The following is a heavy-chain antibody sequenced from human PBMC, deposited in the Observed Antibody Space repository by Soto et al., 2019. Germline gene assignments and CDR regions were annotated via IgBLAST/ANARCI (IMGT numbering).Heavy chain of an antibody. CDR2: ISYDGSNK. Sequence: QVQLVESGGGVVQPGRSLRLSCAASGFTFSSYAMHWVRQAPGKGLEWVAVISYDGSNKYYADSVEGRFTISRDNSKNTLYLQMNSLRAEDTAVYYCARELGRFLEWKRGGYGMDVWGQGTTVTVSS. CDR1: GFTFSSYA. CDR3: ARELGRFLEWKRGGYGMDV. J-gene: IGHJ6*02. V-gene: IGHV3-30-3*01. D-gene: IGHD3-3*01.